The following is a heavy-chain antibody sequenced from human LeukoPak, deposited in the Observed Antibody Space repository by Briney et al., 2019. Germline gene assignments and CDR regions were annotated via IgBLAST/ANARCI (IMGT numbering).Heavy chain of an antibody. CDR3: ARESSGWYWDAFDI. Sequence: FQGRVTITRDTSASTAYMGLSSLRSEDTAVYYCARESSGWYWDAFDIWGQGTMVTVSS. J-gene: IGHJ3*02. V-gene: IGHV1-3*01. D-gene: IGHD6-19*01.